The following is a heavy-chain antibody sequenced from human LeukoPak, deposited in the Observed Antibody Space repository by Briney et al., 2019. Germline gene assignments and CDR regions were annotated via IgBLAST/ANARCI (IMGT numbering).Heavy chain of an antibody. V-gene: IGHV1-2*04. J-gene: IGHJ4*02. D-gene: IGHD4-17*01. Sequence: ASVKVSCKASGYTFTGYYMHWVRQAPGQGLEWMGWINPNSGGTNYAQKFQGWVTMTRDTSISTAYMELSRLRSDDTAVYYCARDLAGYGDYAFDYWGQGTLVTVSS. CDR1: GYTFTGYY. CDR3: ARDLAGYGDYAFDY. CDR2: INPNSGGT.